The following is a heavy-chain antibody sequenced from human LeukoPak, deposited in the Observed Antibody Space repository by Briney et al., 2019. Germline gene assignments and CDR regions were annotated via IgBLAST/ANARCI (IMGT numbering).Heavy chain of an antibody. Sequence: GESLKISCKGSGYSFATYWIAWVRQPPGKGLEWMGIIYPSDSDTKYSPSFRGHVTISADKSISTAYLQWSSLKASDTAMYYCARRFFKVDYYDSSGYYSLFDYWGQGTLVTVSS. J-gene: IGHJ4*02. CDR2: IYPSDSDT. CDR1: GYSFATYW. CDR3: ARRFFKVDYYDSSGYYSLFDY. D-gene: IGHD3-22*01. V-gene: IGHV5-51*01.